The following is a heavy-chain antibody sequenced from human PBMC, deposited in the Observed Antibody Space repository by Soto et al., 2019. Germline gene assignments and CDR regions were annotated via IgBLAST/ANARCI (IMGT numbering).Heavy chain of an antibody. CDR3: AREVPQVTTPYFDY. V-gene: IGHV4-59*01. Sequence: TLSLTCTVSGGSISSYYWSWIRQPPGKGLEWIGYIYYSGSTNYNPSLKSRVTISVDTSKNQFSLKLSSVTAADTAVYYCAREVPQVTTPYFDYWGQGTLVTVSS. CDR2: IYYSGST. CDR1: GGSISSYY. J-gene: IGHJ4*02. D-gene: IGHD4-17*01.